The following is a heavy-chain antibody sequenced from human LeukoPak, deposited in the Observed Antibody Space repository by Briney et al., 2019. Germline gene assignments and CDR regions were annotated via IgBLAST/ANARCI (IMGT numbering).Heavy chain of an antibody. D-gene: IGHD1-1*01. V-gene: IGHV1-69*13. Sequence: GASVKVSCKASGGTFSSYAISWVRQAPGQGLEWMGGIIPIFGTANYAQKFQGRVTITADESTSTAYMELSSLRSEDTAVYYCLTYGTGTYYFDYWGQGTLVTVSS. CDR3: LTYGTGTYYFDY. CDR1: GGTFSSYA. J-gene: IGHJ4*02. CDR2: IIPIFGTA.